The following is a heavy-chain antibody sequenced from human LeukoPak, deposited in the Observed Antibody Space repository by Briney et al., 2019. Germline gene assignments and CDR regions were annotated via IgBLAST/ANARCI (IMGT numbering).Heavy chain of an antibody. Sequence: ASVKVSCKASGYTFTNYALHWVRQAPGQRLEWMGWINTGNGNTKYSQKFQGRVTITRATSASTAYMELSSLRSEDTAVYFCANLRTAAARAGVDPWGQGTLVTVSS. J-gene: IGHJ5*02. V-gene: IGHV1-3*04. D-gene: IGHD6-13*01. CDR3: ANLRTAAARAGVDP. CDR1: GYTFTNYA. CDR2: INTGNGNT.